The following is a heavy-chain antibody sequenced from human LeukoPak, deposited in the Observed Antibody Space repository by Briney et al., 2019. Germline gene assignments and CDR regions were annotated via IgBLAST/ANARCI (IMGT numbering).Heavy chain of an antibody. CDR3: ARGGPYSSGWYGSWFDP. CDR2: IYYSGST. Sequence: PSETLSLTCTVSGGSISSYYWSWIRQPAGKGLEWIGYIYYSGSTNYNPSLKSRVTISVDTSKNQFSLKLSSVTAADTAVYYCARGGPYSSGWYGSWFDPWGQGTLVTVSS. J-gene: IGHJ5*02. CDR1: GGSISSYY. V-gene: IGHV4-59*01. D-gene: IGHD6-19*01.